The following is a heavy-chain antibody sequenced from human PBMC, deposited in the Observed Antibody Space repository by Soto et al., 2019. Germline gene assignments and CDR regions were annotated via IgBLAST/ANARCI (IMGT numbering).Heavy chain of an antibody. CDR3: ARWAWNSNWFDP. D-gene: IGHD1-7*01. V-gene: IGHV1-18*01. CDR1: GYTFTSYG. Sequence: QVQLVQSEAEVKKPGASVKVSCKASGYTFTSYGISWVRQAPGQGLEWMGWISAYNGNTNYAQKLQGRVTMTTDTSKSAAYRGRRSLRSDDTAVYYCARWAWNSNWFDPWGQGALVTVSS. J-gene: IGHJ5*02. CDR2: ISAYNGNT.